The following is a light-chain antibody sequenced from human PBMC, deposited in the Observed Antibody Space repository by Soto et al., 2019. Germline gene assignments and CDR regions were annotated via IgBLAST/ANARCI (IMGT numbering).Light chain of an antibody. Sequence: DIQMTQSPSSLSASVGDTVTITCRASQSISSYLNWYQQKPGKAPKLLIYGASSLQSGVPFRFSGSGSGTDFTLTISSLQPEDFATYYCQQSYSTPSTFGQGTRLEIK. CDR2: GAS. CDR3: QQSYSTPST. V-gene: IGKV1-39*01. CDR1: QSISSY. J-gene: IGKJ5*01.